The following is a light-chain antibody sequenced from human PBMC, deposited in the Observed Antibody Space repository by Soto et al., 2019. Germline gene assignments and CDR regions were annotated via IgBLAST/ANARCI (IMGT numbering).Light chain of an antibody. Sequence: QSALTQPASVSGSPGQSITISCTGTSSDVGSYNLVSWYQQHPGKAPKPMIYEGSKRPSGVSNRVSGSKSGNTASLTISGVQAEDEAEYYCCSYAGSSVAFGGGTKLTVL. CDR3: CSYAGSSVA. CDR1: SSDVGSYNL. J-gene: IGLJ2*01. V-gene: IGLV2-23*01. CDR2: EGS.